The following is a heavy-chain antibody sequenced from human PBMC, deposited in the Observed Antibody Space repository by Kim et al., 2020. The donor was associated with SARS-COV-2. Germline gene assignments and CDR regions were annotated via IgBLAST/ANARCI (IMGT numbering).Heavy chain of an antibody. CDR2: ISYDGSNK. Sequence: GGSLRLSCAASGFTFSSYGMHWVRQAPGKGLEWVAVISYDGSNKYYADSVKGRYTISRDNSKNTLYLQMNSLRAEDTAVYYCAKSPGFGELLPFDYWGQGTLGTVSS. CDR1: GFTFSSYG. V-gene: IGHV3-30*18. CDR3: AKSPGFGELLPFDY. J-gene: IGHJ4*02. D-gene: IGHD3-10*01.